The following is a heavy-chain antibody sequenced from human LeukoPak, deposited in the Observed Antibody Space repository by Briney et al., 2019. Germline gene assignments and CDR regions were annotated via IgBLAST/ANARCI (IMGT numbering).Heavy chain of an antibody. CDR3: AIEQSSSWYRDWFDP. CDR1: GGSISSYY. Sequence: SETLSLTCTVSGGSISSYYWSWIRQPAGKGLEWIGRIYTSGSTNYNPSLKSRVTMSVDTSKNQFSLKLSSVTAADTAVYYCAIEQSSSWYRDWFDPWGQGTLVTVSP. V-gene: IGHV4-4*07. D-gene: IGHD6-13*01. CDR2: IYTSGST. J-gene: IGHJ5*02.